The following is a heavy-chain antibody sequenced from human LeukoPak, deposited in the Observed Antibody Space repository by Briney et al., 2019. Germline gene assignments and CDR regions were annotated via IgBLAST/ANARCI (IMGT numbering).Heavy chain of an antibody. D-gene: IGHD5-18*01. CDR1: GFTSRSYG. J-gene: IGHJ4*02. Sequence: TGGSLRLSCAASGFTSRSYGMHWVRQAPGKGLEWVAVISYDGSNKYYADSVKGRFTISRDNSKNTLYLQMNSLRAEDTAVYYCAKEEQYSYAIWGQGTLVTVSS. CDR3: AKEEQYSYAI. V-gene: IGHV3-30*18. CDR2: ISYDGSNK.